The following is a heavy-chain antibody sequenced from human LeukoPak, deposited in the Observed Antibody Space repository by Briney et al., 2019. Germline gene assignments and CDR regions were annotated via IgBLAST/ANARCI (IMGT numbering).Heavy chain of an antibody. CDR2: INWNGGST. CDR3: ARSVAASRDY. Sequence: ETLSLTCAVSGYSISSGYYWGWIRQPPGKGLEWVSGINWNGGSTGYADSVKGRFTISRDNAKNSLYLQMNSLRAEDTALYYCARSVAASRDYWGQGTLVTVSS. J-gene: IGHJ4*02. V-gene: IGHV3-20*04. CDR1: GYSISSGYY. D-gene: IGHD2-15*01.